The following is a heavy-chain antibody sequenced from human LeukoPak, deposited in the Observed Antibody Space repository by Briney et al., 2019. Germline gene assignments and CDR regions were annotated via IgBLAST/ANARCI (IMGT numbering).Heavy chain of an antibody. D-gene: IGHD5-24*01. CDR2: LYASGST. V-gene: IGHV4-61*02. J-gene: IGHJ4*02. Sequence: SETLSLTCNVSGASITSTNYFWSWIRQLAGKGLQWIGRLYASGSTDYNPSLKSRVTISGDTSKNQFSLTLSSVTAADTAVYYCARDGKEGGFNYDYWGQGTLVTVSS. CDR1: GASITSTNYF. CDR3: ARDGKEGGFNYDY.